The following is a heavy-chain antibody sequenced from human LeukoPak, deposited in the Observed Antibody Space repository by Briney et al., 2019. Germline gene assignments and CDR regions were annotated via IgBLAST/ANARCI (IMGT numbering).Heavy chain of an antibody. CDR1: GFTFSSYA. Sequence: GGSLRLSCAASGFTFSSYAMSWVRQAPGKGLEWVSSISSSSSYIYYADSVKGRFTISRDNAKNSLYLQMNSLRAEDTAVYYCARDANTDAFDIWGQGTMVTVSS. CDR2: ISSSSSYI. V-gene: IGHV3-21*01. CDR3: ARDANTDAFDI. J-gene: IGHJ3*02.